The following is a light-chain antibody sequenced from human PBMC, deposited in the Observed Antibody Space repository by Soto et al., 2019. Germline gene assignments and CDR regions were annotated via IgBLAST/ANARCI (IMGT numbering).Light chain of an antibody. CDR3: QQYSNWPSWT. V-gene: IGKV1-5*01. CDR1: QSISSW. J-gene: IGKJ1*01. CDR2: GAS. Sequence: DIQLTQSPSTLSASVGDRVTITCRASQSISSWLAWYQQKPGQAPRLLIYGASSLASGIPARFSGSGSGTEFTLTISSLQSEDFAVYYCQQYSNWPSWTFGQGTKV.